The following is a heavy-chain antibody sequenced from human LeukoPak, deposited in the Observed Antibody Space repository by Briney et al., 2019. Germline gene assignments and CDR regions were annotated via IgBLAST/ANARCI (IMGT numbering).Heavy chain of an antibody. V-gene: IGHV3-48*03. D-gene: IGHD4-17*01. CDR1: GFTFSSYE. CDR3: ARDRDGDYGFDAFDM. Sequence: PGGSLRLSCAASGFTFSSYEMNWVRQAPGKGLERVSYISASGNTIYYAESVKGRLNMSRDNAKTSLYLQMNSLRVEDTAVYYCARDRDGDYGFDAFDMWGQGTMVTVSS. J-gene: IGHJ3*02. CDR2: ISASGNTI.